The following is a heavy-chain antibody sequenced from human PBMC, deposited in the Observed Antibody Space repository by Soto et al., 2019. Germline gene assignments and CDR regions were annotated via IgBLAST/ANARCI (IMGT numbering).Heavy chain of an antibody. CDR2: ISWDGGST. D-gene: IGHD3-22*01. CDR1: GFTFDDYT. V-gene: IGHV3-43*01. J-gene: IGHJ6*02. CDR3: AKGSGYYTYYYYGMDV. Sequence: EVQLVESGGVVVQPGGSLRLSCAASGFTFDDYTMHWVRQAPGKGLEWVSLISWDGGSTYYADSVKGRFTISRDNSKSSLYLQMNSLRTEDTALYYCAKGSGYYTYYYYGMDVWGQGTTVTVSS.